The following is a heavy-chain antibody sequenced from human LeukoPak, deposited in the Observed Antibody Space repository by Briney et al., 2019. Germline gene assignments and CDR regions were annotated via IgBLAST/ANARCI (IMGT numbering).Heavy chain of an antibody. CDR1: GFTFTSYW. V-gene: IGHV3-74*01. CDR2: VNSDGSST. CDR3: ARGRYYGMDV. J-gene: IGHJ6*02. Sequence: GGSLRLSCAASGFTFTSYWMHWVRQAPGKGLVWVSRVNSDGSSTTYADSVKGLFTISRDNAKNTLYLQVNSLRAEDTAVYYCARGRYYGMDVWGQGTTVTVSS.